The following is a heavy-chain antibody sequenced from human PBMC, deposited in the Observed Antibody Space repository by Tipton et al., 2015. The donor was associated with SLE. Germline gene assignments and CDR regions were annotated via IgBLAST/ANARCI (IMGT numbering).Heavy chain of an antibody. Sequence: TLSLTCTVSGGSISSSSYYWGWIRQPPGKGLEWIGSIYYSGSTYYNPSLKSRVTISVDTSKNQFSLKLSSVTAADTAAYYCARHGNQDYWGQGTLVTVSS. V-gene: IGHV4-39*01. CDR1: GGSISSSSYY. CDR3: ARHGNQDY. CDR2: IYYSGST. D-gene: IGHD4-23*01. J-gene: IGHJ4*02.